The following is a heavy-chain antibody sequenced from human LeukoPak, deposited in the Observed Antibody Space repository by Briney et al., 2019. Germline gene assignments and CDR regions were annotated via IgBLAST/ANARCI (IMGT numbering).Heavy chain of an antibody. CDR3: ARHPRYYDILTGYYKVGYYYGMDV. J-gene: IGHJ6*02. D-gene: IGHD3-9*01. V-gene: IGHV4-34*01. Sequence: KPSETLSLTCAVCGGSFRGYYWIGIRQPPGKGLEGIGEINHSGSTNYNPSLRSRVTISVDTTKSQFSLKLSSVTAADTAVYYCARHPRYYDILTGYYKVGYYYGMDVWGQGTTVTVSS. CDR1: GGSFRGYY. CDR2: INHSGST.